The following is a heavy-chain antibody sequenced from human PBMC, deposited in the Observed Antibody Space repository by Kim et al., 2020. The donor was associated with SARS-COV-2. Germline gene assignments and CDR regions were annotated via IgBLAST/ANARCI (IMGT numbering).Heavy chain of an antibody. CDR2: INHSGST. J-gene: IGHJ4*02. CDR1: GGSFSGYY. V-gene: IGHV4-34*01. D-gene: IGHD6-13*01. Sequence: SETLSLTCAVYGGSFSGYYWSWIRQPPGKGLEWIGEINHSGSTNYNPSLKSRVTISVDTSKNQFSLKLSSVTAADTAVYYCARGGMRGGRYSSPPSDWGQGTLVTVSS. CDR3: ARGGMRGGRYSSPPSD.